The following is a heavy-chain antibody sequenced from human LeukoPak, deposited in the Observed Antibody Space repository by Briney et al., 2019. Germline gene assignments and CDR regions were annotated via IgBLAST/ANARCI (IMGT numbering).Heavy chain of an antibody. V-gene: IGHV1-69*06. CDR2: IIPIFGTA. Sequence: GSSVKVSCKASGGTFSSYAISWVRQAPGQGLEWMGGIIPIFGTASYAQKFQGRVTMTEDTSTDTAYMELSSLRSEDTAVYYCATPSSGYDFLYYFDYWGQGTLVTVSS. D-gene: IGHD5-12*01. J-gene: IGHJ4*02. CDR1: GGTFSSYA. CDR3: ATPSSGYDFLYYFDY.